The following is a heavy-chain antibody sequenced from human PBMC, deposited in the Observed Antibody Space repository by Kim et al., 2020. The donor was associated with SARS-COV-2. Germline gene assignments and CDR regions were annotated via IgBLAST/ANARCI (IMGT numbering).Heavy chain of an antibody. Sequence: SETLSLTCTVSGGSISSYYWSWIRQPPGKGLEWIGYIYYSGSTNYNPSLKSRVTISVDTSKNQFSLKLSSVTAADTAVYYCARTVAGYYFDYWGQGTLVTVSS. V-gene: IGHV4-59*01. CDR1: GGSISSYY. CDR2: IYYSGST. CDR3: ARTVAGYYFDY. D-gene: IGHD6-19*01. J-gene: IGHJ4*02.